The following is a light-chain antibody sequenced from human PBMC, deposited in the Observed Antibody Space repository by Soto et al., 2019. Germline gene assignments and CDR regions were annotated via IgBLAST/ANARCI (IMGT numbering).Light chain of an antibody. CDR2: KAS. CDR1: QSISSW. CDR3: QQYNSYPWT. J-gene: IGKJ1*01. Sequence: DIQITPSPSTLSASVGDRFTIAFRASQSISSWLAWYQQKPGKAPKLLIYKASSLESGVPSRFSGSGSGTEFTLTISSLQPDDFATYYCQQYNSYPWTFGQGTKVDI. V-gene: IGKV1-5*03.